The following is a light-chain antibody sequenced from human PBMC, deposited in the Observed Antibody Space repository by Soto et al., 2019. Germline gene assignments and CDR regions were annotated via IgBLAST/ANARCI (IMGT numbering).Light chain of an antibody. Sequence: QSALTQPASVSGSPGQSITISCTGTSSDVGVYNYVSWYQQHPGTAPKLMIYDVSNRPSGISKRFSGSKSGNTASLTISGLQAEDEADYYCSSYTSSTLVFGGGTKLTVL. CDR3: SSYTSSTLV. CDR1: SSDVGVYNY. V-gene: IGLV2-14*03. CDR2: DVS. J-gene: IGLJ2*01.